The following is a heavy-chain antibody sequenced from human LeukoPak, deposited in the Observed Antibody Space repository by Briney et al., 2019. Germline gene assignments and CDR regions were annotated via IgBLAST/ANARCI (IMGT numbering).Heavy chain of an antibody. CDR3: AKAWSSGSFLIDY. J-gene: IGHJ4*02. V-gene: IGHV3-30*18. Sequence: GRSLRLSCAASGFTFSSYGMHWVRQAPGKGLEWVAVISYDGSNKYYADSVKGRFTISRDNSKNTLYLQMNSLRAEDTAVYYCAKAWSSGSFLIDYWGQGTLVTVSS. D-gene: IGHD3-10*01. CDR1: GFTFSSYG. CDR2: ISYDGSNK.